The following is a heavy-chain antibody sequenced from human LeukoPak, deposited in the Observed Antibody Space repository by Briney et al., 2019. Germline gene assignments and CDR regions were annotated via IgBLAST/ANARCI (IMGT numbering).Heavy chain of an antibody. CDR1: GYTFAHYG. D-gene: IGHD2-8*01. CDR3: ARTDDPGLMVYESDAFDI. V-gene: IGHV1-2*02. J-gene: IGHJ3*02. Sequence: GASVKVSCKTSGYTFAHYGITWVRQAPGQGLEWMGWINPNSGGTNYAQKFQGRVTMTRDTSISTAYMELSRLRSDDTAVYYCARTDDPGLMVYESDAFDIWGQGTMVTVSS. CDR2: INPNSGGT.